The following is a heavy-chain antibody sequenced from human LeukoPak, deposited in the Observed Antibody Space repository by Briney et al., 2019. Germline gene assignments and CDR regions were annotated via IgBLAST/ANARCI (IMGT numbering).Heavy chain of an antibody. D-gene: IGHD6-13*01. CDR2: IYYSGST. CDR1: GGSISSYY. CDR3: ARVSLRQQLVLDD. Sequence: SETLSLTCTVSGGSISSYYWSWIRRPPGKGLEWIGYIYYSGSTNYNPSLKSRVTISVDTSKNQFSLKLSSVTAADTAVYYCARVSLRQQLVLDDWGQGTLVTVSS. J-gene: IGHJ4*02. V-gene: IGHV4-59*01.